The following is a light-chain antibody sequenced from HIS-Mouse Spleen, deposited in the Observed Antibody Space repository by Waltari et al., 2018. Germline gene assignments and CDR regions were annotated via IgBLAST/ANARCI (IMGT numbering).Light chain of an antibody. CDR2: EDS. Sequence: SYELTQPPSVSVSHGQTARITCSGDAFPKQSAYWYQQKSGQAPVLVIYEDSKRPSGIAGRSSGSSAGTMATLTISGAQVEEEADYYCYSTDSSGNHRRVFGGGTKLTVL. CDR1: AFPKQS. CDR3: YSTDSSGNHRRV. J-gene: IGLJ3*02. V-gene: IGLV3-10*01.